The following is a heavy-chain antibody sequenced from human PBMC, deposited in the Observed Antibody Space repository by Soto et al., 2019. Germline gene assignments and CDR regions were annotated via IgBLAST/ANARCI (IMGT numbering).Heavy chain of an antibody. V-gene: IGHV3-23*01. Sequence: PGGSLRLSCAASGFTFSSYAMSWVRQAPGKGLEWVSAISGSDGSTYYADSVKGRFTISRDNSKNTLYLQMNSLRAEDTAVYYWAKIRSRSWASYRPEHAYWGQGTLVTVSS. CDR3: AKIRSRSWASYRPEHAY. CDR2: ISGSDGST. D-gene: IGHD3-16*02. CDR1: GFTFSSYA. J-gene: IGHJ4*02.